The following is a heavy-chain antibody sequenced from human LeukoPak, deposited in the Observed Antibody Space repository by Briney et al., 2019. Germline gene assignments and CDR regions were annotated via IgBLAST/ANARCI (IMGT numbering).Heavy chain of an antibody. Sequence: SETLSLTCTVSGGSISSYYWSWIRQPPGKGLEWIGYIYYSGSTNYNPSLKSRVTISVDTSKNQFSLKLSSVTAADTAVYYCATEQGYSSGWYPEAFDIWGQGTMVTVSS. D-gene: IGHD6-19*01. CDR3: ATEQGYSSGWYPEAFDI. CDR2: IYYSGST. CDR1: GGSISSYY. V-gene: IGHV4-59*08. J-gene: IGHJ3*02.